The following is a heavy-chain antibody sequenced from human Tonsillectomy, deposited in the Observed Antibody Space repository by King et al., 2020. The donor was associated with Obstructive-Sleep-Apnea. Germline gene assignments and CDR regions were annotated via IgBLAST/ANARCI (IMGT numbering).Heavy chain of an antibody. J-gene: IGHJ4*02. Sequence: VQLVESGGGLVKPGGSLRLSCTASGMTFSDYYMTWIRQAPGKGLEWVSFISGGSTIISYADSVKGRFTVSRDNARKSLYLQMNSLRADDTAVYYCARSTMEGPRLLDYWGQGTLVTVSS. CDR3: ARSTMEGPRLLDY. V-gene: IGHV3-11*01. CDR1: GMTFSDYY. D-gene: IGHD5/OR15-5a*01. CDR2: ISGGSTII.